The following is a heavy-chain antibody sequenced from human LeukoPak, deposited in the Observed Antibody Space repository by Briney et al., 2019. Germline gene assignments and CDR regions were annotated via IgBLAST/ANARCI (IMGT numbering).Heavy chain of an antibody. D-gene: IGHD5-18*01. CDR2: IYYSGST. J-gene: IGHJ4*02. CDR1: VGSISSYC. CDR3: ARNVDTANFDY. Sequence: PSETLSLTCTVSVGSISSYCWSWIRQPPGKGLEWIGYIYYSGSTNYNPSLKSRVTISVDTSKNQFSLKLSSVTAADTAVYYCARNVDTANFDYWGQGTLVTVSS. V-gene: IGHV4-59*01.